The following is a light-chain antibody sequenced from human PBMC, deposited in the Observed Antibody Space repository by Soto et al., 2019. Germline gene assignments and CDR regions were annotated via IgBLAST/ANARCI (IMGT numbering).Light chain of an antibody. J-gene: IGLJ1*01. Sequence: QSALTQPASVSGSPGQSITISCTGTSSDVGGYNYVSWYQQHPGKAPKLMIYDVSNRPSGVSNRFSGSKSGNTASLTISGLQAEDGADYYCSSYTSSSTSYVFGTGTKLPVL. CDR3: SSYTSSSTSYV. V-gene: IGLV2-14*01. CDR2: DVS. CDR1: SSDVGGYNY.